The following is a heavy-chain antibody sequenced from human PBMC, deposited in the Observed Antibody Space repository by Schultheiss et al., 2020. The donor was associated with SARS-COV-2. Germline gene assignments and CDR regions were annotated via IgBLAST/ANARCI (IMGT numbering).Heavy chain of an antibody. CDR3: ARRVAARPYYFDY. D-gene: IGHD6-6*01. CDR2: IYYSGST. Sequence: SQTLSLTCTVSGGSISSYYWSWIRQPPGKGLVWIGYIYYSGSTNYNPSLKSRVTISVDTSKNQFSLKLSSVTAADTAVYYCARRVAARPYYFDYWGQGTLVTVSS. CDR1: GGSISSYY. J-gene: IGHJ4*02. V-gene: IGHV4-59*12.